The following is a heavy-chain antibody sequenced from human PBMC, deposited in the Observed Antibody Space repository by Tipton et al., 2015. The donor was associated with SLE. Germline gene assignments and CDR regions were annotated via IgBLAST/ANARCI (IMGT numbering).Heavy chain of an antibody. CDR3: ARRYASADFDY. J-gene: IGHJ4*02. D-gene: IGHD2-2*01. Sequence: TLSLTCTVSGASNSSDNYYWGWIRQSPGKGLEWIGSMSSRGTTYANPSLKSRVTVSVDTSKNQFSLNLRSVTTADTAVYYCARRYASADFDYWGQGTLVTVSS. CDR2: MSSRGTT. V-gene: IGHV4-39*01. CDR1: GASNSSDNYY.